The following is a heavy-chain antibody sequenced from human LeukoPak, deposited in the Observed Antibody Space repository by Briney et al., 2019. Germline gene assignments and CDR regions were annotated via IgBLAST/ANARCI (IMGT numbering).Heavy chain of an antibody. D-gene: IGHD4-17*01. CDR3: AKDRTPYGDQSYYFDY. Sequence: GGSLRLSCAASGFTFSSYGMHWVRQAPGKGLEWVAVISYDGSNKYYADSVKGRFTISRDNSKNTLYLQMNSLRAEDTAVYYCAKDRTPYGDQSYYFDYWGQGTLVTVSS. CDR1: GFTFSSYG. CDR2: ISYDGSNK. V-gene: IGHV3-30*18. J-gene: IGHJ4*02.